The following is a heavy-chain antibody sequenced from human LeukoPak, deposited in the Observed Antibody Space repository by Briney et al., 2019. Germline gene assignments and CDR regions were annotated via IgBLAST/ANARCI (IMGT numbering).Heavy chain of an antibody. CDR3: ARSSFPYYFDY. CDR1: GFTFSSYW. J-gene: IGHJ4*02. Sequence: PGGSLRLSCAASGFTFSSYWAHWVRQAPGKGLVWVSRITSDGTSTTYADSVKGRFTISRDNAKNTLYLQMNSLRAEDTAVYYCARSSFPYYFDYWGLGTLVTVSS. D-gene: IGHD3-16*01. V-gene: IGHV3-74*01. CDR2: ITSDGTST.